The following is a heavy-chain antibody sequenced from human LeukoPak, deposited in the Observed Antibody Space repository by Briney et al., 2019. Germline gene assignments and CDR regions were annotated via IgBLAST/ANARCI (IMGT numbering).Heavy chain of an antibody. J-gene: IGHJ4*02. CDR3: ARDRVYSVVPAAMLFDY. CDR1: GYTFTGYY. Sequence: ASVKVSCKASGYTFTGYYMHWVRQAPGQGLEWMGWINPNSGGTNYAQKFQGRVTMTRDTSISTAYMELSRLRSDDTAVYYCARDRVYSVVPAAMLFDYWGQGTLVTVSS. CDR2: INPNSGGT. V-gene: IGHV1-2*02. D-gene: IGHD2-2*01.